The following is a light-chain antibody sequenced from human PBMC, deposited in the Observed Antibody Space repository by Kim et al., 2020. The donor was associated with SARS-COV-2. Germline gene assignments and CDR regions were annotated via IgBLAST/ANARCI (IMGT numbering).Light chain of an antibody. CDR1: SLRSYY. J-gene: IGLJ2*01. V-gene: IGLV3-19*01. CDR2: SKN. CDR3: NSRDSNDNVV. Sequence: VALGQPVRSRCQGDSLRSYYATRYQQKPGQAPILVIYSKNNRPSGLPDRFSGSSSGNTASLTITGTQAGDEADYYCNSRDSNDNVVFGGGTQLTVL.